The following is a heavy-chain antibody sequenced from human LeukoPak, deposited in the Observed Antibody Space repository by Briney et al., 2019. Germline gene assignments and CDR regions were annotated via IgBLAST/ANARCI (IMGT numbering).Heavy chain of an antibody. J-gene: IGHJ4*02. CDR2: INPSGGST. D-gene: IGHD3-10*01. CDR3: ASGENTFGYYFDY. CDR1: GYTFTSYY. V-gene: IGHV1-46*01. Sequence: ASVKVSCKASGYTFTSYYMHWVRQAPGQGLEWMGIINPSGGSTSYAQKFQGRVTITADKSTSTAYMELSSLRFEDTAVYYCASGENTFGYYFDYWGQGTLVTVSS.